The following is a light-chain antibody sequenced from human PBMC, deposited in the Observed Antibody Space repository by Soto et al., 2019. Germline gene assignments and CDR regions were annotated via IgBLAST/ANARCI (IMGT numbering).Light chain of an antibody. CDR1: QSVLYSSNNKNY. V-gene: IGKV4-1*01. Sequence: DIVMTQSPDSLAVPLGERATINCKTSQSVLYSSNNKNYLAWYQQKPGQPPKLLIYWASTRESGVPDRFSGSGSGTDFTLTISSLQAEDVAVYYCQHYYSTPRTFGQGTKVEIK. CDR2: WAS. J-gene: IGKJ1*01. CDR3: QHYYSTPRT.